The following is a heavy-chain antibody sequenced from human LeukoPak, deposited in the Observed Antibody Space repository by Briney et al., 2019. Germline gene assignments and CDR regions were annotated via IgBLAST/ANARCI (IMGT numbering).Heavy chain of an antibody. D-gene: IGHD2-2*02. CDR1: GFTFSSYS. CDR3: AKGHYCSSTSCYTGAFDI. CDR2: ISSSSSYI. V-gene: IGHV3-21*01. Sequence: GGSLRLSCAASGFTFSSYSMNWVRQAPGKGLEWVSSISSSSSYIYYADSVKGRFTISRDNSKNTLYLQMNSLRAEDTAVYYCAKGHYCSSTSCYTGAFDIWGQGTMVTVSS. J-gene: IGHJ3*02.